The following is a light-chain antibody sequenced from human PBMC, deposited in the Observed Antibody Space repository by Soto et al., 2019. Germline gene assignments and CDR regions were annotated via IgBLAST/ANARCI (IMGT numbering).Light chain of an antibody. CDR1: SSNIGSSY. Sequence: QTVVTQPPSASGTPGQRVTISCSGSSSNIGSSYVYWYHQVPGTAPKLLIYRNNQWPSGVPDRFSGSKSGTSASLAISGLRSEDEADYYCAAWDDSLSGPVFGGGTKLTVL. J-gene: IGLJ2*01. CDR2: RNN. V-gene: IGLV1-47*01. CDR3: AAWDDSLSGPV.